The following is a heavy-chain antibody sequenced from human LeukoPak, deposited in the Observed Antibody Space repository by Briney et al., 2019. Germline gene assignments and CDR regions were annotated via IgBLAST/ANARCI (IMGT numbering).Heavy chain of an antibody. D-gene: IGHD2-15*01. CDR1: GYSISSGYY. J-gene: IGHJ3*02. Sequence: PSETLSLTCTVTGYSISSGYYWGWIRQPPGKGLEWIGSIYHSGSTYYNPSLKSRVTISVDTSKNQFSLKLSSVTAADTAVYYRARARARILYHTAAFDIWGQGTMVTVSS. V-gene: IGHV4-38-2*02. CDR3: ARARARILYHTAAFDI. CDR2: IYHSGST.